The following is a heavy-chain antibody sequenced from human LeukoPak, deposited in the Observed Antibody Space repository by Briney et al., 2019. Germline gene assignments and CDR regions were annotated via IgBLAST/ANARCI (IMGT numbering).Heavy chain of an antibody. Sequence: GGSLRLSCAASGFTFSTYWMTWVRQAPGKGLEWVANIKQDGSEKYYVDSVEGRFTISRDNAKNTLYLQMNSLRAEDTAVYYCARGNVVVTAAGDYWGQGTLVTVSS. V-gene: IGHV3-7*01. CDR3: ARGNVVVTAAGDY. CDR1: GFTFSTYW. D-gene: IGHD2-21*02. CDR2: IKQDGSEK. J-gene: IGHJ4*02.